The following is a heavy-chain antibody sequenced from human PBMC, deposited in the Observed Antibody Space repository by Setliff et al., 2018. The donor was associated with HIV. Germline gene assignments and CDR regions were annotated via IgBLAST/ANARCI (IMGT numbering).Heavy chain of an antibody. Sequence: SETLSLTCAVYGGAFNDYYWNWIRQPPGEGLQWIGEINHSGNINYNPSLRSRVTMSVDTSKRQFSLNVTSVTAADTAVYYCARGTYYNGGHLPLDSWGQGALVTVSS. CDR2: INHSGNI. V-gene: IGHV4-34*01. CDR3: ARGTYYNGGHLPLDS. J-gene: IGHJ4*02. D-gene: IGHD2-8*01. CDR1: GGAFNDYY.